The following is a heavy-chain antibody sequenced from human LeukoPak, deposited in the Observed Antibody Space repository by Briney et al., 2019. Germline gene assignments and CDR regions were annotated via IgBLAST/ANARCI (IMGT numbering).Heavy chain of an antibody. D-gene: IGHD6-6*01. CDR2: INPNSGDA. CDR1: GYTFIGYY. J-gene: IGHJ3*02. V-gene: IGHV1-2*06. CDR3: ARDAGYSSSSKDAFDI. Sequence: ASVKVSCKASGYTFIGYYIHWVRRAPGQGLEWMGRINPNSGDANYAQKFQGRVTMTRDTSISTAYMELSRLRSDDTAVYYCARDAGYSSSSKDAFDIWGQGTMVTVSS.